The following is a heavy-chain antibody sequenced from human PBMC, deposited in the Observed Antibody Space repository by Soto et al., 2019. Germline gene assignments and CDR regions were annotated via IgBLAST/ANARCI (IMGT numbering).Heavy chain of an antibody. Sequence: PGGALRLSCAASGFTFSSYAMHWVRQAPGKGLEWVAVISYDGSNKYYADSVKGRFTISRDNSKNTLYLQMNSLRAEDTAVYYCARDLIVVVTHFISGYYYYGMDVWGQGTKVTVSS. V-gene: IGHV3-30-3*01. D-gene: IGHD2-2*01. CDR3: ARDLIVVVTHFISGYYYYGMDV. J-gene: IGHJ6*02. CDR2: ISYDGSNK. CDR1: GFTFSSYA.